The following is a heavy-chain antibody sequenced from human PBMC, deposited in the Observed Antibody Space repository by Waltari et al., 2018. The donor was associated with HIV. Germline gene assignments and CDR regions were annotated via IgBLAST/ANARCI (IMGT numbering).Heavy chain of an antibody. V-gene: IGHV3-7*01. J-gene: IGHJ5*02. CDR3: AKYSGSYWGAHDWFDP. Sequence: EVQPVESGGGLVQPGGSLRLSCAASGFTFSIYWMSWLRQAPGKGLEWVANIKPDGSEKHYADYVRGRFTISRDNAKNSLYLQMNSLRADDTAVYYCAKYSGSYWGAHDWFDPWGQGTLVTVSA. CDR2: IKPDGSEK. CDR1: GFTFSIYW. D-gene: IGHD1-26*01.